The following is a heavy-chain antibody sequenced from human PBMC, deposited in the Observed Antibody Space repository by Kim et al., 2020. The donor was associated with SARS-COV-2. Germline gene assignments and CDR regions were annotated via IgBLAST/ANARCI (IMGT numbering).Heavy chain of an antibody. J-gene: IGHJ3*02. Sequence: SVKGRFTISRENAKNSLYLQMNSLRAGDMAVYYCASDCGRVVRGYGAFEIWGQGTMVTVSS. D-gene: IGHD3-10*01. V-gene: IGHV3-13*01. CDR3: ASDCGRVVRGYGAFEI.